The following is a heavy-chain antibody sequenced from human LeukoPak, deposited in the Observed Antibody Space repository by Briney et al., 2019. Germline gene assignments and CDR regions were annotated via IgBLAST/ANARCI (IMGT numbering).Heavy chain of an antibody. V-gene: IGHV3-30*02. Sequence: PGGSLRLSCAASGFTFSSYGMHWVRQAPGKGLEWVAFIRYDGSNKYYADSVKGRFTISRDNSKNTLYLQMNSLRAEDTAVHYCAKDDRSSWYYFDYWGQGTLVTVSS. CDR3: AKDDRSSWYYFDY. CDR2: IRYDGSNK. CDR1: GFTFSSYG. J-gene: IGHJ4*02. D-gene: IGHD6-13*01.